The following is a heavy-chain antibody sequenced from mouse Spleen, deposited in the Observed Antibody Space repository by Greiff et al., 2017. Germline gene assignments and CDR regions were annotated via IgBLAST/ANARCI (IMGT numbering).Heavy chain of an antibody. J-gene: IGHJ2*01. V-gene: IGHV1-69*01. D-gene: IGHD1-1*01. CDR2: IDPSDSYT. CDR1: GYTFTSYW. CDR3: ARATTVVVVDY. Sequence: QVQLQQPGAELVMPGASVKLSCKASGYTFTSYWMHWVKQRPGQGLEWIGEIDPSDSYTNYNQKFKGKATLTVDKSSSTAYLQLSSLTSEDTAVYYCARATTVVVVDYWGQGTTLTVSS.